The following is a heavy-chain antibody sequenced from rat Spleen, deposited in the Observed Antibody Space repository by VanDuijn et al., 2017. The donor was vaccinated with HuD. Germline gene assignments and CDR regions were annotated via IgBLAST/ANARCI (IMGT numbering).Heavy chain of an antibody. J-gene: IGHJ4*01. CDR1: GFSLTTYN. D-gene: IGHD1-2*01. CDR3: AREGYYFSSYPSYVMDA. CDR2: MWSGGST. Sequence: QVQLMESGPGLVQPSETLSLTCTVSGFSLTTYNVHWVRQPPGKGLEWMGVMWSGGSTDYNSTLKSRLSISRDTAKSQVFLKMNSLKTEDTGVYYCAREGYYFSSYPSYVMDAWGQGASVTVSS. V-gene: IGHV2-45*01.